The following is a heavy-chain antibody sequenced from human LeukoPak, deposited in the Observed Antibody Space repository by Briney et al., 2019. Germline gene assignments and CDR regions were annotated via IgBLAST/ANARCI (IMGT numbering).Heavy chain of an antibody. J-gene: IGHJ4*02. CDR1: GGSISSYY. CDR3: ARTYCSGGSCYGSGRDY. CDR2: IYYSGST. D-gene: IGHD2-15*01. Sequence: PSETLSLTCTVSGGSISSYYWSWIRQPPGKGLEWIGYIYYSGSTYYNPSLKSRVTISVDTSKNQFSLKLSSVTAADTAVYYCARTYCSGGSCYGSGRDYWGQGTLVTVSS. V-gene: IGHV4-30-4*01.